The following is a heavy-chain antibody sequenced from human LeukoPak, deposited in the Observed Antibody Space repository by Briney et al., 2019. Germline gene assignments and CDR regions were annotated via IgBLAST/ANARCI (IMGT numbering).Heavy chain of an antibody. CDR3: ARVNSSNWHFDF. J-gene: IGHJ4*02. CDR2: ISSSSSYF. V-gene: IGHV3-21*01. Sequence: GGSLRLSCAASGFTFSTYSFTWVRQAPGKGLEWVSSISSSSSYFYYADSVKGRFSISGDNAKNSLYLQMNSLRAEDTAIYYCARVNSSNWHFDFWGQGTLVTVSS. D-gene: IGHD6-13*01. CDR1: GFTFSTYS.